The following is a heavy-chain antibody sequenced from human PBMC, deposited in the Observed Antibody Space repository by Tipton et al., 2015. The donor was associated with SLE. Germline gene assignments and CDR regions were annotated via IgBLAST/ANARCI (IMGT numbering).Heavy chain of an antibody. CDR1: GYSLSSDYY. V-gene: IGHV4-38-2*02. CDR2: IFHSGST. Sequence: TLSLTCTVSGYSLSSDYYWGWIRQPPAKGLEWIGSIFHSGSTFYSPSLKSRVTTSIDTSKDQLSLRLSSVTAADTAVYYCVRELDTFEVWGPGTLVTVSS. CDR3: VRELDTFEV. J-gene: IGHJ3*01.